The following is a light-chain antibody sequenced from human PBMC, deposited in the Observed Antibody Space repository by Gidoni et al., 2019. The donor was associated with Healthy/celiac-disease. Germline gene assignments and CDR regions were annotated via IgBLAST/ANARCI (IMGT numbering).Light chain of an antibody. CDR1: SSNIGSNT. J-gene: IGLJ3*02. V-gene: IGLV1-44*01. Sequence: QSVLTQPPSASGTPGQRVTISCSGSSSNIGSNTVNWYQQLQGTAPKLLIYSNNQRPSGGPDRFSGSKSGTSASLAISGLQSEDEADYYCAAWDDSLNARVFGGGTKLTVL. CDR3: AAWDDSLNARV. CDR2: SNN.